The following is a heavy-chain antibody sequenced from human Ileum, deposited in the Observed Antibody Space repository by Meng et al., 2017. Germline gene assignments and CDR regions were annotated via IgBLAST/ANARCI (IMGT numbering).Heavy chain of an antibody. CDR2: IHYSGST. D-gene: IGHD2-15*01. V-gene: IGHV4-59*01. CDR3: AAFCSGGSCPDY. Sequence: QVQLQESGPGLAKPAETLSLTCTVSGASSSSYDWTWIRQPPGKGLDWIGYIHYSGSTNYNPSLKSRITMSVDTSKNQVSLKLSSVTAADTAIYYCAAFCSGGSCPDYWGQGTLVTVSS. J-gene: IGHJ4*02. CDR1: GASSSSYD.